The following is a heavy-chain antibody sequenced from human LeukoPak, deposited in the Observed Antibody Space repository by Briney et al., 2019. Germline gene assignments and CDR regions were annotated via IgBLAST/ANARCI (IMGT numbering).Heavy chain of an antibody. CDR2: ISGSGGST. D-gene: IGHD3-22*01. CDR3: AKAHYYDSSGPFDY. V-gene: IGHV3-23*01. J-gene: IGHJ4*02. Sequence: GGSLRLSCAASGFTFSSYAMSWVRQAPGKGLESVSVISGSGGSTYYADSVKARFPISRDNSKNELYLQMNSLSTEDTAVSYCAKAHYYDSSGPFDYWGQGTLVTAYS. CDR1: GFTFSSYA.